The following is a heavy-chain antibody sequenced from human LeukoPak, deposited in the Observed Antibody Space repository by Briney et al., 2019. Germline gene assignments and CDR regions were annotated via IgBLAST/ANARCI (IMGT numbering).Heavy chain of an antibody. CDR3: ARYSNRWGSWYCFVY. D-gene: IGHD6-13*01. Sequence: SETLSLICTVSGGSVSSGSYNGSWIRQPPGKGLEWIGYIDYSGSTNYNPSLKSRVTISVDTSKNQFSLKLSSVTAADTAVYYCARYSNRWGSWYCFVYWGQGTLVTVSS. J-gene: IGHJ4*02. CDR2: IDYSGST. CDR1: GGSVSSGSYN. V-gene: IGHV4-61*01.